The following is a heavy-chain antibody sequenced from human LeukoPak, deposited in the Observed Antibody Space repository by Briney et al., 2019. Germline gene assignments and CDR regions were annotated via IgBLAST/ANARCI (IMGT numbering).Heavy chain of an antibody. Sequence: GGSLRLSCAVSGFTFTNVWMNWVRQAPGKGLEWVGRIKNKDEGEKTDYAAPVKGRFTISRDDSKATLFLQMNSLKMEDTGIYYCTTGIDYGGGYWGQGTLVTVSS. CDR1: GFTFTNVW. CDR2: IKNKDEGEKT. J-gene: IGHJ4*02. V-gene: IGHV3-15*07. CDR3: TTGIDYGGGY. D-gene: IGHD3-16*01.